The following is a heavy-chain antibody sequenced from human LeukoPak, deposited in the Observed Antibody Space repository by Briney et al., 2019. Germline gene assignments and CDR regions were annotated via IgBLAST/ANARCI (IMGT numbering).Heavy chain of an antibody. V-gene: IGHV5-51*01. J-gene: IGHJ5*02. CDR3: ARHGINYYHSSGYYLNWFDP. CDR1: GYSFTSYW. Sequence: GESLKISGKGSGYSFTSYWIGWVRQMPGKGLEWMGFIFPGDSDTRYSPSFQGQVPISPDKSISPAYLQWRSLKASDTAMYYCARHGINYYHSSGYYLNWFDPWGQGTLVTVSS. D-gene: IGHD3-22*01. CDR2: IFPGDSDT.